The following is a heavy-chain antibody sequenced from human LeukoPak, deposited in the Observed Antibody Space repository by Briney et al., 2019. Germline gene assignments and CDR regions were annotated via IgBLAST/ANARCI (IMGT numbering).Heavy chain of an antibody. J-gene: IGHJ5*02. CDR3: ANSGYSSSWYSWFDP. V-gene: IGHV3-43*02. Sequence: GGSLRLSCAASGFTFDGYAMHWVRQAPGKGLEWVSLISGDGGSTYYADSVKGRFTISRDNSKNSLYLQMNSLRTEDTALYYCANSGYSSSWYSWFDPWGQGTLVTVSS. CDR2: ISGDGGST. D-gene: IGHD6-13*01. CDR1: GFTFDGYA.